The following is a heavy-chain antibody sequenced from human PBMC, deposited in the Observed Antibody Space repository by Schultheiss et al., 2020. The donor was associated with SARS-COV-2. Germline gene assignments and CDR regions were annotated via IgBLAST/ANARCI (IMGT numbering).Heavy chain of an antibody. CDR1: GGSISSYY. V-gene: IGHV4-59*12. CDR2: IYYSGST. CDR3: ARGRGYCSGGSCYLPTHYYYYGMDV. Sequence: SETLSLTCTVSGGSISSYYWSWIRQTPGKGLEWIGYIYYSGSTNYNPSLKSRVSISVDTSKNQFSLKLSSVTAADTAVYYCARGRGYCSGGSCYLPTHYYYYGMDVWGQGTTVTVSS. D-gene: IGHD2-15*01. J-gene: IGHJ6*02.